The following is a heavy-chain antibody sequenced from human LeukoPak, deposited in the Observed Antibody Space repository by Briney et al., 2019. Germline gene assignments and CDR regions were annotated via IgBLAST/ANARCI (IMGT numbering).Heavy chain of an antibody. V-gene: IGHV4-59*01. D-gene: IGHD6-6*01. CDR1: GGSISGYY. J-gene: IGHJ4*02. CDR3: ARSWGGSSSYYFDY. Sequence: SETLSLTCTVSGGSISGYYWSWIRQPPGKGLEWIGYIYYSGSTNYNPSLKSRVTISVDASESQFSLNLNSVTAADTAVYYCARSWGGSSSYYFDYWGQGTLVTVSS. CDR2: IYYSGST.